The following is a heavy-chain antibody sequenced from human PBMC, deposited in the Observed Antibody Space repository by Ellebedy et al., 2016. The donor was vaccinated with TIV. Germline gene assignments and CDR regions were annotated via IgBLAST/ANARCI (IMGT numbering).Heavy chain of an antibody. CDR3: ARMMAVTGVSAFDY. D-gene: IGHD6-19*01. Sequence: AASVKVSCKASVGTFSSNTISWVRQAPGQGLEWMGGIIPIFVTANYAQKFQGRLTITADDSTSTAYMELSSLRYEDTAVYYCARMMAVTGVSAFDYWGQGTLVTVSS. CDR1: VGTFSSNT. J-gene: IGHJ4*02. CDR2: IIPIFVTA. V-gene: IGHV1-69*13.